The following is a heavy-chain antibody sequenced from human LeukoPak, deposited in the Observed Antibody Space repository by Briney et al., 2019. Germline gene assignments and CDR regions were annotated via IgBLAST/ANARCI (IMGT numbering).Heavy chain of an antibody. Sequence: ASVKVSCKASGYTFTGYYMHWVRQAPGQGLEWMGWINTNTGNPTYAQGFTGRFVFSLDTSVSTAYLQISSLKAEDTAVYYCARVGPYYYDSSGYYYDRYAFDIWGQGTMVTVSS. CDR2: INTNTGNP. CDR1: GYTFTGYY. V-gene: IGHV7-4-1*02. J-gene: IGHJ3*02. D-gene: IGHD3-22*01. CDR3: ARVGPYYYDSSGYYYDRYAFDI.